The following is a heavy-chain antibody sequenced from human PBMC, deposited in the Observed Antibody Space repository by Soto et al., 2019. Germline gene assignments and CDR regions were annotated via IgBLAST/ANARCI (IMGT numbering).Heavy chain of an antibody. D-gene: IGHD3-22*01. V-gene: IGHV4-34*01. Sequence: SRVTISVDTSKNQFSLKLSSVTAADTAVYYCARAKYSSGYYYYYYYRMDVWGQGTTVTVSS. J-gene: IGHJ6*02. CDR3: ARAKYSSGYYYYYYYRMDV.